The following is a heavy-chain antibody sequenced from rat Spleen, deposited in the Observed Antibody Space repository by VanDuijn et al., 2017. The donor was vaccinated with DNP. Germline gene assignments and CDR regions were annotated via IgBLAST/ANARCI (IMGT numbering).Heavy chain of an antibody. D-gene: IGHD1-1*01. J-gene: IGHJ2*01. Sequence: QVQLKESGPGLVQPSQTLSLTCTVSGFSLTSYGVSWVRQPPGKGLEWIAEISGGGSTYYNSALKSRLSVSRDTSKSQVFLKMNSLQTEDTAIYFCTRDYSATGYWGQGVMVTVSS. CDR1: GFSLTSYG. CDR3: TRDYSATGY. CDR2: ISGGGST. V-gene: IGHV2S12*01.